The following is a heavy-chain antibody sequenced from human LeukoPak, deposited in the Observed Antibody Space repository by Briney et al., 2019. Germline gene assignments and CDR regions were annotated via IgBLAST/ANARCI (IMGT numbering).Heavy chain of an antibody. J-gene: IGHJ3*02. V-gene: IGHV1-2*02. D-gene: IGHD3-22*01. CDR1: GYTFTDYY. Sequence: GASVKVSCKASGYTFTDYYMHWVRQAPGQGLEWMGWINPNSGDTDYAQNFQGRVTMTRDTSISTAYMELSRLRSDDTAVYYCARGVSSGVKGSSGYIDAFDIWGQGTMVTVSS. CDR3: ARGVSSGVKGSSGYIDAFDI. CDR2: INPNSGDT.